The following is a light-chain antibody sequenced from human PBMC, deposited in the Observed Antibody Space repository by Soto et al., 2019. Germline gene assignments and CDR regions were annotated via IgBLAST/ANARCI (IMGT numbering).Light chain of an antibody. CDR3: SSYTSSYTWV. CDR1: SSDVGGYNY. J-gene: IGLJ3*02. Sequence: QSVLTQPASVSGSPVQSITISCTGSSSDVGGYNYVSWYQQHPGKAPKLMIYEVSNRPSGVSNRFSGSKSGNTASLTISGLQGEDEADYYSSSYTSSYTWVFGGGTKVTLL. CDR2: EVS. V-gene: IGLV2-14*01.